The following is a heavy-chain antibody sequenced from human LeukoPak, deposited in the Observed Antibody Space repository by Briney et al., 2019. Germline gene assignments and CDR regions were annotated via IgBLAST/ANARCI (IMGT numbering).Heavy chain of an antibody. CDR3: ARDSPTEYYYDSSGATGPFDY. V-gene: IGHV3-21*01. CDR1: GFTFSRYS. J-gene: IGHJ4*02. CDR2: ISSSSSYI. Sequence: GGSLRLSCAASGFTFSRYSMNWVRQAPGKGLEWVSSISSSSSYIYYADSVKGRFTISRDNAKNSLYLQMNSLRAEDTAVYYCARDSPTEYYYDSSGATGPFDYWGQGTLVTVSS. D-gene: IGHD3-22*01.